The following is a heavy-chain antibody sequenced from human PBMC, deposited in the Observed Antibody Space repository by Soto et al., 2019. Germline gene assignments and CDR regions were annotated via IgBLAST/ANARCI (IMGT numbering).Heavy chain of an antibody. D-gene: IGHD2-15*01. Sequence: QVQLQESGPGLVKPSETLSLTCSVSGGSISSDYWSWIRQPPGKGLEWIGYIYYTGSTNYNPSLKSRVTISVDTSKNQFSLNLRSVTAADPAVDYCARALLGVVVVAAREMDVWGQGTTVNVSS. CDR1: GGSISSDY. V-gene: IGHV4-59*01. CDR3: ARALLGVVVVAAREMDV. CDR2: IYYTGST. J-gene: IGHJ6*02.